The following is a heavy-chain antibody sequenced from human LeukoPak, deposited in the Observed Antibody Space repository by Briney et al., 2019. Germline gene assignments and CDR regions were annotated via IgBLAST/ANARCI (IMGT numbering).Heavy chain of an antibody. CDR1: GFTFSSYA. CDR2: ISHDATGT. Sequence: GGSLRLSCAASGFTFSSYAMTWVRQAPGKGLEWVSSISHDATGTYYSDSVKGRFTISRDKSKNTLYLQMDSLRAEDTAVYYCVRDGGVSGYDLLDYWGQGTLVTVSS. CDR3: VRDGGVSGYDLLDY. D-gene: IGHD5-12*01. V-gene: IGHV3-23*01. J-gene: IGHJ4*02.